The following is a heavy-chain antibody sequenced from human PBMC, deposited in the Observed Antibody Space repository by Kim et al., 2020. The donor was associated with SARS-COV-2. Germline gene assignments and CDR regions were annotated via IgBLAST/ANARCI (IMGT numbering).Heavy chain of an antibody. Sequence: SVKVSCKASGGTFSSYAISWVRQAPGQGLEWMGGIIPIFGTANYAQKFQGRVTITADESTSTAYMELSSLRSEDTAVYYCATGGSGSYYNRRYYFDYWGQGTLVTVSS. CDR2: IIPIFGTA. J-gene: IGHJ4*02. CDR1: GGTFSSYA. CDR3: ATGGSGSYYNRRYYFDY. D-gene: IGHD3-10*01. V-gene: IGHV1-69*13.